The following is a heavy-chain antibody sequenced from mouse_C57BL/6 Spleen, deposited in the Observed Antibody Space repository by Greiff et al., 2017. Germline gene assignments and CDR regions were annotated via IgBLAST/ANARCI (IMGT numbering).Heavy chain of an antibody. CDR2: IYPGSGST. CDR1: GYTFTSYW. Sequence: VQLQQPGAELVKPGASVKMSCKASGYTFTSYWITWVKQRPGQGLEWIGGIYPGSGSTNYNEKFKSKATLTVDTSSSTAYMQLSSLTSEDSAVYDCASYYGSHYYAMDYWGQGTSVTVSS. CDR3: ASYYGSHYYAMDY. J-gene: IGHJ4*01. V-gene: IGHV1-55*01. D-gene: IGHD1-1*01.